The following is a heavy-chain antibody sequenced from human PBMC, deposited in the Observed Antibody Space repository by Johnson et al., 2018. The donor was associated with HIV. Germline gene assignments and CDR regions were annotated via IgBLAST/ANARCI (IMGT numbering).Heavy chain of an antibody. CDR1: GFTFSSYG. CDR2: MWYDGSSK. D-gene: IGHD6-13*01. J-gene: IGHJ3*02. CDR3: AKVVTASTSWLDDALDI. V-gene: IGHV3-33*06. Sequence: QVQLVESGGGVVQPGRSLRLSCAASGFTFSSYGMHWVRQAPGKGLEWVSLMWYDGSSKYYADSVKGRFTISRDNSKNALYLQMNSLRAEDTAVYYCAKVVTASTSWLDDALDIWGQGTMVTVSS.